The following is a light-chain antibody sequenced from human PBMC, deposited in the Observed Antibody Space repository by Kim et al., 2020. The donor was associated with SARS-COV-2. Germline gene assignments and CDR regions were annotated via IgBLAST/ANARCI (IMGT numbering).Light chain of an antibody. Sequence: DIVMTQSPASLAVSLGERATINCKSSQSVLYSSNNKNYLAWYQQKPGQPPKLLISWASTRESGVPDRCSGSGSGTAFTLTISSLQAEDVAVYYCQEYYSSPYTFGLGTKLEI. CDR1: QSVLYSSNNKNY. J-gene: IGKJ2*01. CDR2: WAS. CDR3: QEYYSSPYT. V-gene: IGKV4-1*01.